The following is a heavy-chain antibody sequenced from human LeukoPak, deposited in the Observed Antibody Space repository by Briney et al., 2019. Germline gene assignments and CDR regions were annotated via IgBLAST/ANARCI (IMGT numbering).Heavy chain of an antibody. V-gene: IGHV1-69*08. CDR3: ARVDLRGSKYNWFDP. CDR2: ITPIIDSV. J-gene: IGHJ5*02. CDR1: GGTLRSHI. Sequence: SVKVSCKTSGGTLRSHIFSWVRQAPGQGLEWMGSITPIIDSVKYGQRLEGRVTITTDKYTGTVYMELRSLRTEDTAIYYCARVDLRGSKYNWFDPWGQGTLVTVSS. D-gene: IGHD6-13*01.